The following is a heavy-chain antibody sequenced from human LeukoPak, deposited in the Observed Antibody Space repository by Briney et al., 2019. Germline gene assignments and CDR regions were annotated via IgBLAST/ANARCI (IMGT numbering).Heavy chain of an antibody. D-gene: IGHD3-10*01. CDR3: ARAPGTYYYGSGSFDY. J-gene: IGHJ4*02. CDR2: IYYSGST. Sequence: SETLSLTCTVSGVSVSSGSYYWSWIRQPPGKGLEWIGYIYYSGSTNYNPSLKSRVTISVDTSKNQFSLKLSSVTAADTAVYYCARAPGTYYYGSGSFDYWGQGTLVTVSS. CDR1: GVSVSSGSYY. V-gene: IGHV4-61*01.